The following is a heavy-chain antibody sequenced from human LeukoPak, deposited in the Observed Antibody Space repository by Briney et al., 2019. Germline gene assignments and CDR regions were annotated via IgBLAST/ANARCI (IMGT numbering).Heavy chain of an antibody. J-gene: IGHJ3*02. CDR1: GGSFSGYH. CDR2: INHSGST. Sequence: SETLSLTCAVYGGSFSGYHWSWIRQPPGKGLEWIGEINHSGSTNYNPSLKSRVTISVDTSKNQFSLKLSSVTAADTAVYYCARDPMTAEAFDIWGQGTMVTVSS. D-gene: IGHD2-21*02. V-gene: IGHV4-34*01. CDR3: ARDPMTAEAFDI.